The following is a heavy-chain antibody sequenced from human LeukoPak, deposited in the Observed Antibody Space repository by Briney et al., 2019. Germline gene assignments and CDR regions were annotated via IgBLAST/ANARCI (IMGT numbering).Heavy chain of an antibody. J-gene: IGHJ5*02. CDR3: ARLDYEILSPSRNWFDP. V-gene: IGHV3-21*01. D-gene: IGHD3-9*01. Sequence: PGGSLRLSCAASGFTFSSYSLNGVRQAPGKGLEWVSSISSSSSYIYYADSVKGRFTISRDNAKNSLYLQMNSLRAEDTAVYYCARLDYEILSPSRNWFDPWGQGTLVTVSS. CDR2: ISSSSSYI. CDR1: GFTFSSYS.